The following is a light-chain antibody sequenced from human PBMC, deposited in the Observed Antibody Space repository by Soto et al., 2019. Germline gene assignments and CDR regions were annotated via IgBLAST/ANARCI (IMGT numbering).Light chain of an antibody. V-gene: IGLV2-14*01. CDR1: SSDVGGYNY. CDR2: EVR. CDR3: SSYTSGLTLERV. Sequence: QSALTQPASVSGSPGQSITISCTGTSSDVGGYNYVSWYQQHPGKAPRLIMYEVRDRPSGVSDRFSGSKSGNTASLTISGLQAEDEADYYCSSYTSGLTLERVFGTGTKLTVL. J-gene: IGLJ1*01.